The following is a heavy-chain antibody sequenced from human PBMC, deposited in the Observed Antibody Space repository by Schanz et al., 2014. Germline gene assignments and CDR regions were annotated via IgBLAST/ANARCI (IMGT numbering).Heavy chain of an antibody. J-gene: IGHJ4*02. CDR2: ISGRDGST. CDR1: GFTFSSYA. D-gene: IGHD1-20*01. Sequence: VHLLESGGGLVEPGGSLRLSCAASGFTFSSYAMSWVRQAPGKGLEWVSAISGRDGSTYYADSVRGRFTISRDNSKNTLYLQMNSLRAEDTAVYYCANNWNLDYGGQGTLVTVSS. CDR3: ANNWNLDY. V-gene: IGHV3-23*01.